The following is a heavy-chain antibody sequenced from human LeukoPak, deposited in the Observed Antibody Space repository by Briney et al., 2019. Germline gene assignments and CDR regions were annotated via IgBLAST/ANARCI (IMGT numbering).Heavy chain of an antibody. D-gene: IGHD2/OR15-2a*01. J-gene: IGHJ6*03. CDR2: ISGSGGST. Sequence: PGGSPRLSCAASGFTFSIYAMSWVRQAPGKGLEWVSAISGSGGSTHYADSVKGRFTISRDNSKNTLYLQMNSLRAEDTTVYYCAKASTWAEFYYYYMDVWGKGTTVTVSS. V-gene: IGHV3-23*01. CDR1: GFTFSIYA. CDR3: AKASTWAEFYYYYMDV.